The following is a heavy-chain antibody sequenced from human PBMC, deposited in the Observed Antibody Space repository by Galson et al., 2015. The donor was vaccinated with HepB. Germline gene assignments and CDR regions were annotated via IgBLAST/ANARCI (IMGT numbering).Heavy chain of an antibody. CDR3: ARESRGNYFTFDY. J-gene: IGHJ4*02. V-gene: IGHV3-11*01. D-gene: IGHD2/OR15-2a*01. CDR2: ITNSGRST. Sequence: SLRLSCAVSGFTFSDYYMSWFRQAPGKGLEWLSYITNSGRSTSYADSVKGRFTISRDNAKNSLYLEMNSLRAEDTAVYYCARESRGNYFTFDYWGQGTLVTVSS. CDR1: GFTFSDYY.